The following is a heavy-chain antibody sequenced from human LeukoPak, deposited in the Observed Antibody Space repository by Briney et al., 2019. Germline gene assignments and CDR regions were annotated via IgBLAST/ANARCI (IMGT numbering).Heavy chain of an antibody. Sequence: SVKVSCKASGGTFSSYAISWVRQAPGQGLEWVRGIIPIFGTANYAQKFQGRVTITADESTSTAYMELSSLRSEDTAVYYCARAGVGYYGSGSYYWRVAFDIWGQGTMVTVSS. CDR2: IIPIFGTA. CDR3: ARAGVGYYGSGSYYWRVAFDI. CDR1: GGTFSSYA. D-gene: IGHD3-10*01. J-gene: IGHJ3*02. V-gene: IGHV1-69*01.